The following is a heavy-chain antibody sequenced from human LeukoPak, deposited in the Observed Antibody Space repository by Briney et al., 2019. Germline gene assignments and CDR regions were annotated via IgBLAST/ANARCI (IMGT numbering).Heavy chain of an antibody. V-gene: IGHV3-30*03. D-gene: IGHD6-13*01. CDR2: ISYDGNNK. CDR1: GVTFTRYG. J-gene: IGHJ4*02. CDR3: ATHSSSGCFDY. Sequence: GGSLRLSCAASGVTFTRYGMHWVRHAPDKGLEWVAVISYDGNNKYYADSVKGRFTISRDNSTTTLYLQMNRLGAEDTAVYYSATHSSSGCFDYWGQRTLVSVSS.